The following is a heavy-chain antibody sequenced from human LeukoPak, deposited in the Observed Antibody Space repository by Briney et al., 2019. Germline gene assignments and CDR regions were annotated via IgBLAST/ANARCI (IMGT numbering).Heavy chain of an antibody. J-gene: IGHJ4*02. D-gene: IGHD2-2*01. CDR3: AREYCSSTRCYPSYFDY. CDR2: IKQDGSEK. V-gene: IGHV3-7*01. CDR1: GFTFRSYW. Sequence: PGGSLRLSCAASGFTFRSYWMSWVRQAPGKGLEWVANIKQDGSEKYYVDSVKGRFTISRDNAKNSLYLQMNSLRAEDTAVYYCAREYCSSTRCYPSYFDYWGQGTLVTVSS.